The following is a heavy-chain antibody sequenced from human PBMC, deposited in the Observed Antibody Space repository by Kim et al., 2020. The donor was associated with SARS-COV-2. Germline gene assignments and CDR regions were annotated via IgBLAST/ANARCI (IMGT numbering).Heavy chain of an antibody. Sequence: SETLSLTCAVYGGSFSGYYWSWIRQPPGKGLEWIGEINHSGSTNYNPSLKSRVTISVDTSKNQFSLKLSSVTAADTAVYYCASSPVVLDLLATGYWGQGTLVTVSS. CDR1: GGSFSGYY. J-gene: IGHJ4*02. D-gene: IGHD2-8*02. CDR2: INHSGST. CDR3: ASSPVVLDLLATGY. V-gene: IGHV4-34*01.